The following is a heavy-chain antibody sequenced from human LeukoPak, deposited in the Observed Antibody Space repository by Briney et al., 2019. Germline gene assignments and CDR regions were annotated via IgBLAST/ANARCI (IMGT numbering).Heavy chain of an antibody. CDR2: ISSSGSTI. J-gene: IGHJ4*02. Sequence: GGSLRLSCAASGFTFSDYYMSWIRQAPGKGLEWVSYISSSGSTIYYADSVKGRFTISRDNAKNSLYLQMNSLRAEDTAVSYCARVGTDNYDFWSGYLYYFDYWGQGTLVTVSS. CDR1: GFTFSDYY. CDR3: ARVGTDNYDFWSGYLYYFDY. V-gene: IGHV3-11*04. D-gene: IGHD3-3*01.